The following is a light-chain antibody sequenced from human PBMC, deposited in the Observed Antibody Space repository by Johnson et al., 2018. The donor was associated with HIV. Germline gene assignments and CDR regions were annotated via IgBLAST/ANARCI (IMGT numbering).Light chain of an antibody. J-gene: IGLJ1*01. CDR2: ENN. CDR3: GTWDSSLSAGL. CDR1: SSNIGNNY. Sequence: QSVLTQPPSVSAAPGQRVTISCSGSSSNIGNNYVSWYQQLPGTAPKLLIYENNKRPSGIPDRFSASKSGTSATLGITGLQTGDEADYFCGTWDSSLSAGLFGTGTKVTVL. V-gene: IGLV1-51*02.